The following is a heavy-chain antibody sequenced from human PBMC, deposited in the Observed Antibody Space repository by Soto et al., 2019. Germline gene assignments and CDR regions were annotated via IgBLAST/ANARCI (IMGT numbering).Heavy chain of an antibody. J-gene: IGHJ4*02. Sequence: GGSLRLSCAASGFTFSSYSMNWVRQAPGKGLEWVSSISSSSSYIYYADSVKGRFTISRDNAKNSLYLQMNSLRAEDTAVYYCSTYRYSSSAPLDYWRQGTLVTVSS. D-gene: IGHD6-6*01. CDR1: GFTFSSYS. CDR2: ISSSSSYI. CDR3: STYRYSSSAPLDY. V-gene: IGHV3-21*01.